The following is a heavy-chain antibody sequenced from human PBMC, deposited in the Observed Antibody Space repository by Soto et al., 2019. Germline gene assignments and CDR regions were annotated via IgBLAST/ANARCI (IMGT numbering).Heavy chain of an antibody. CDR1: GFTFDDYA. J-gene: IGHJ5*02. Sequence: PRLSCAASGFTFDDYAMHWVRQAPGKGMEWVSGISWNSGSIGYADSVKGRFTISRDNAKNSLYLQMNSLRAEDTALYYCAKGTIFGVVTGNWFDPWGQGTLVTVSS. CDR2: ISWNSGSI. V-gene: IGHV3-9*01. D-gene: IGHD3-3*01. CDR3: AKGTIFGVVTGNWFDP.